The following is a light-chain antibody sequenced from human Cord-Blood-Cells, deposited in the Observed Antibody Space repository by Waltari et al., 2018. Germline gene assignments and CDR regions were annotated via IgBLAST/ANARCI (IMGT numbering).Light chain of an antibody. CDR3: AAWDDSLNGLV. V-gene: IGLV1-44*01. CDR1: SSNIGSNT. CDR2: INN. Sequence: QSVLTQPPSASGTPGQRVTISCSGSSSNIGSNTVNWYQQRPGTAPKLRNKINNPGPWGVPGRFYGSKSGTSASLAISGLQSEDEADYYCAAWDDSLNGLVFGGGTKLTVL. J-gene: IGLJ2*01.